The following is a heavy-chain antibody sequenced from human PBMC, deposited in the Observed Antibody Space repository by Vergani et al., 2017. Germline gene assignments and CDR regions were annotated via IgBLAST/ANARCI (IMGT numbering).Heavy chain of an antibody. CDR2: SIPIFGTA. CDR1: GGTFSSYA. CDR3: ARVLGXDFWSGYSTTDYYGMDV. D-gene: IGHD3-3*01. J-gene: IGHJ6*02. Sequence: QVQLVQSGAEVKKPGSSVKVSCKASGGTFSSYAISWVRQAPGQGLEWMGGSIPIFGTANYAQKFQGRVTITADKSTSTAYMELSSLRSEDTAVYYCARVLGXDFWSGYSTTDYYGMDVWGQGTTVTVSS. V-gene: IGHV1-69*06.